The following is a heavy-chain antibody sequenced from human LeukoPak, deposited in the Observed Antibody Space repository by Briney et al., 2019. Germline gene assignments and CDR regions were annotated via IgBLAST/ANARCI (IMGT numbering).Heavy chain of an antibody. V-gene: IGHV1-8*01. J-gene: IGHJ4*02. CDR3: ARGVYDILTGYPNIDY. D-gene: IGHD3-9*01. CDR2: MNPNSGNT. CDR1: GYTFTSYD. Sequence: ASVKVSCKASGYTFTSYDINWVRQATGQGLEWMGWMNPNSGNTGYAQKFQGRVTMTRNTSISTAYMELSSLRSEDTAVYYCARGVYDILTGYPNIDYWGQGTLVTVSS.